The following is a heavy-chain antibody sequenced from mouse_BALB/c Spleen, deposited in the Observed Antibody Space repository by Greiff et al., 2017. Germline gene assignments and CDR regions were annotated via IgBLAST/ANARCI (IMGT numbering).Heavy chain of an antibody. CDR1: GFTFSSYT. CDR2: ISSGGSYT. CDR3: TRDPGGIIAMDY. J-gene: IGHJ4*01. D-gene: IGHD2-4*01. Sequence: EVQLVESGGGLVQPGGSLKLSCAASGFTFSSYTMSWVRQTPEKRLEWVATISSGGSYTYYPDSVKGRFTISRDNAKNTLYLQMSSLKSEDTAMYYCTRDPGGIIAMDYWGQGTSVTVSS. V-gene: IGHV5-6-4*01.